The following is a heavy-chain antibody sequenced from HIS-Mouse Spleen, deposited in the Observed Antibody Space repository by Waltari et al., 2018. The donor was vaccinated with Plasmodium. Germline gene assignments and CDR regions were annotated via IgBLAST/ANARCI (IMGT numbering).Heavy chain of an antibody. J-gene: IGHJ3*02. D-gene: IGHD6-19*01. Sequence: QVQLVQSGTDMKKPGASVKVSCKASGYTFTRYGINGVRQAPGQGREWMGWISAYNGNTNYAQKLQGRVTMTTDTSTSTAYMQLRSLRSDDTAVYYCARGSAGDAFDIWGQGTMVTVSS. CDR1: GYTFTRYG. CDR3: ARGSAGDAFDI. V-gene: IGHV1-18*01. CDR2: ISAYNGNT.